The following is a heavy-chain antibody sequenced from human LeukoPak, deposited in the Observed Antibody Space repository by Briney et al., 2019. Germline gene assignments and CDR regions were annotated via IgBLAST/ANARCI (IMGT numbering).Heavy chain of an antibody. CDR3: WDFRGGY. CDR1: GFTFDTYA. J-gene: IGHJ4*02. V-gene: IGHV3-23*01. CDR2: INANGANT. Sequence: GGSLRLSCAVSGFTFDTYAMSWVRQAPGKGLEWVSSINANGANTYYADPVKGRFTISRDNSKSTLHLQLNSLGAEDTAVYYCWDFRGGYWGQGTLVTVSS. D-gene: IGHD4-23*01.